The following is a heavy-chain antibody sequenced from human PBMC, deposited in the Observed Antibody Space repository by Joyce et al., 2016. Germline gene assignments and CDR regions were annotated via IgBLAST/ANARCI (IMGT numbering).Heavy chain of an antibody. J-gene: IGHJ4*02. Sequence: QVQLVESGGGVVQPGRSLRLSCTASGLTLSNYGVHWVRQAPGKGLEWVAVIAYDGIYKDDADSVKGRFTISRDNSKNTVFLEMNSLRTEDTAVYYCAKILTATYSSGWFLDYWGQGTLVTVSS. V-gene: IGHV3-30*18. CDR1: GLTLSNYG. CDR2: IAYDGIYK. D-gene: IGHD6-25*01. CDR3: AKILTATYSSGWFLDY.